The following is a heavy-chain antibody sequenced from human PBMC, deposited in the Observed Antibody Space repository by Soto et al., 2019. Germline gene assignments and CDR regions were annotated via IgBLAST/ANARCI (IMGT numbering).Heavy chain of an antibody. D-gene: IGHD3-10*01. J-gene: IGHJ3*02. CDR2: IWYDGSNK. CDR1: GFTFSSYG. V-gene: IGHV3-33*01. Sequence: QVQLVESGGGVVQPGRSLRLSCAASGFTFSSYGMHWVRQAPGKGLEWVAVIWYDGSNKYYADSVKGRFTISRENSKNPRYLQMNSLRAEDTAVYYWARDHSVILWFGEGDAFEIWGQRTMVTVPS. CDR3: ARDHSVILWFGEGDAFEI.